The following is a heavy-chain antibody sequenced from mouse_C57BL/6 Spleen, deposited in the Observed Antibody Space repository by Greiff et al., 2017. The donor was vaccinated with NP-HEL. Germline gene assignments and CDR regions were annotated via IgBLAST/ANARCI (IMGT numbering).Heavy chain of an antibody. CDR1: GYTFTDYE. CDR2: IDPETGGT. J-gene: IGHJ1*03. V-gene: IGHV1-15*01. Sequence: QVQLQQSGAELVRPGASVTLSCKASGYTFTDYEMHWVKQTPVHGLEWIGAIDPETGGTAYNQKFKGKAILTADKSSSTAYMELRSLTSEDSAVYYCTYLGPYWYFDVWGTGTTVTVSS. D-gene: IGHD5-1*01. CDR3: TYLGPYWYFDV.